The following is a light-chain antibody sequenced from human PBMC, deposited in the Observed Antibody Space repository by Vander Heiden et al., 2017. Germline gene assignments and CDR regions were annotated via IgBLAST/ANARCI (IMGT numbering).Light chain of an antibody. CDR2: AAS. CDR1: QKIINN. J-gene: IGKJ3*01. V-gene: IGKV1-39*01. CDR3: QQRNSTPLS. Sequence: PASLSSSAGDRATITCRASQKIINNLPWYQQKPGQAPRLLISAASSLETGVSSRFSGSGSGTDFTLTISDLQPEDSAIYYCQQRNSTPLSFGPGTKVEIK.